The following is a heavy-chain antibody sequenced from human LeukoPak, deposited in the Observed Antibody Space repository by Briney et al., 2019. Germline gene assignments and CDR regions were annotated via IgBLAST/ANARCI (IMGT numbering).Heavy chain of an antibody. CDR1: GGSISSSSYY. J-gene: IGHJ5*02. V-gene: IGHV4-39*07. CDR3: ARDDENNWFDP. Sequence: SETLSLTCTVSGGSISSSSYYWGWIRQPPGKGLEWIGSIYYSGSTYYNPSLKSRVTISVDTSKNQFSLKLSSVTAADTAAYYCARDDENNWFDPWGQGTLVTVSS. CDR2: IYYSGST.